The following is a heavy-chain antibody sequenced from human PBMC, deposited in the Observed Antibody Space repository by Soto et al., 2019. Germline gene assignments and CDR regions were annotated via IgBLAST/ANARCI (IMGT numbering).Heavy chain of an antibody. CDR2: INHSGVT. Sequence: SETLSLTCAVYGGSFSGYYWSWIRQPPGKGLEWIGEINHSGVTNYKPSLKRRVTISVDTSKNQFSLQLKSVTAADTALYYCARFSGSYYYAVDVWGQGSTVTV. J-gene: IGHJ6*02. CDR3: ARFSGSYYYAVDV. V-gene: IGHV4-34*01. CDR1: GGSFSGYY. D-gene: IGHD6-19*01.